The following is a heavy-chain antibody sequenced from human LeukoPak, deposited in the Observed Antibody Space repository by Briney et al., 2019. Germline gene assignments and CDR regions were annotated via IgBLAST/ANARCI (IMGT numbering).Heavy chain of an antibody. CDR2: INPNSGGT. D-gene: IGHD2-21*02. J-gene: IGHJ5*02. CDR1: GYTFTGYY. V-gene: IGHV1-2*02. CDR3: ARYCGGDCYPGVDP. Sequence: RASVKVSCKASGYTFTGYYMHWVRQAPGQGLEWMGWINPNSGGTNYAQKFQGRVTMTRDTSISTAYMELSRLRSDDTAVYYCARYCGGDCYPGVDPWGQGTLVTVSS.